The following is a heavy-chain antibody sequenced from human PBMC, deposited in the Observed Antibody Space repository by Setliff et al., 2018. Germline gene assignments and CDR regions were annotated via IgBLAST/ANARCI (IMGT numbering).Heavy chain of an antibody. CDR1: GYTFTGYY. V-gene: IGHV1-8*02. D-gene: IGHD3-3*01. J-gene: IGHJ3*02. CDR2: MNPNSGNT. CDR3: AISTIFGVVSPTPDAFDI. Sequence: ASVKVSCKASGYTFTGYYMHWVRQAPGQGLEWMGWMNPNSGNTGYAQKFQGRVTMTRNTSISTAYMDLRSMRSEDTAVYYCAISTIFGVVSPTPDAFDIWGQGTMVT.